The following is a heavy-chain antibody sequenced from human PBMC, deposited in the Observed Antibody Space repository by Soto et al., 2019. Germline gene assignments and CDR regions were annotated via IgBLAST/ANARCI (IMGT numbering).Heavy chain of an antibody. CDR3: ARDLPHDYGDYGAN. CDR2: IIPILGIA. J-gene: IGHJ4*02. D-gene: IGHD4-17*01. CDR1: GGTFSSYT. Sequence: QVQLVQSGAEVKKPGSSVKVSCKASGGTFSSYTISWVRQAPGQGLEWMGRIIPILGIANYAQKFQGRVTITADKSTSTAYMELSSLRSEDTAVYYCARDLPHDYGDYGANWGQGTPVTVSS. V-gene: IGHV1-69*08.